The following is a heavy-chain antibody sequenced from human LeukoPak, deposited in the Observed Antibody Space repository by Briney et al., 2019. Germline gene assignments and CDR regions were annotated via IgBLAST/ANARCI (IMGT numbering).Heavy chain of an antibody. J-gene: IGHJ4*02. D-gene: IGHD1-7*01. V-gene: IGHV4-39*01. CDR1: GGSISSSSYY. CDR2: IYYSGST. CDR3: ARLNGLELPD. Sequence: SETLSLTCTVSGGSISSSSYYWGWIRQPPGKGLEWIGSIYYSGSTYYHPSLKSRVTISVDTSKNQFSLKLRSVTAADTAVYYCARLNGLELPDWGQGTLVTVSS.